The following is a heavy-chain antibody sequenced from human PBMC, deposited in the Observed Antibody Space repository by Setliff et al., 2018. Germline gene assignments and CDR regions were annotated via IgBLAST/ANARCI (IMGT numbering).Heavy chain of an antibody. CDR3: ARGGASSQWFDS. CDR1: GDSISPYY. Sequence: LSLTCTASGDSISPYYWSWIRQSPGKGLEWIAWISHSGTTNYNPSLKSRVTLSVDTSKNQFSLNLASVTAADTAAYYCARGGASSQWFDSWGQGTLVTVSS. V-gene: IGHV4-59*01. D-gene: IGHD2-15*01. J-gene: IGHJ5*01. CDR2: ISHSGTT.